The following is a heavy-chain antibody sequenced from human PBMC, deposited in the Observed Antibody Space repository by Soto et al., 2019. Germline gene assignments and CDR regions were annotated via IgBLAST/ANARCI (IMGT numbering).Heavy chain of an antibody. V-gene: IGHV4-39*01. CDR3: ARPGGSGSQNWFDP. Sequence: LSLTCTVSGGSISSSSHYWGWIRQPPGKGLEWIGSIYYSGSTYYNPSLKSRVTISVDTSKNQFSLKLSSVTAADTAVYYCARPGGSGSQNWFDPWGQGTLVTVSS. CDR2: IYYSGST. J-gene: IGHJ5*02. D-gene: IGHD3-10*01. CDR1: GGSISSSSHY.